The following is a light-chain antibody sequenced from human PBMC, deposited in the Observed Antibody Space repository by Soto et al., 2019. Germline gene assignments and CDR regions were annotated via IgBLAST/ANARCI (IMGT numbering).Light chain of an antibody. CDR3: SSYAGRNNWV. V-gene: IGLV2-8*01. CDR1: SSDVGGYNY. CDR2: DVN. J-gene: IGLJ3*02. Sequence: QSALTQPPSASGSPGQSVTISCTGTSSDVGGYNYVSWYQQYPGTAPKVVIFDVNRRPSGVPDRFSGSKSGNTASLTVSGLQAEDEADYYCSSYAGRNNWVFGGGTKLTVL.